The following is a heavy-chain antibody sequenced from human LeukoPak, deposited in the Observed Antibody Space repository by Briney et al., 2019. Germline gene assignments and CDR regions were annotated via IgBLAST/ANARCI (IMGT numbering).Heavy chain of an antibody. CDR1: GFTLSSFS. D-gene: IGHD5-12*01. V-gene: IGHV3-21*01. Sequence: PGGSLRLSCAAAGFTLSSFSMNWVCQAPGKGLEWVSSISSNNIYIYYADSVKGRFTTSRDSAKNSLYLQMNSLRAEDTAVYYCARDAFLSYSGYEHYFDYWGQGTLVTVSS. CDR2: ISSNNIYI. J-gene: IGHJ4*02. CDR3: ARDAFLSYSGYEHYFDY.